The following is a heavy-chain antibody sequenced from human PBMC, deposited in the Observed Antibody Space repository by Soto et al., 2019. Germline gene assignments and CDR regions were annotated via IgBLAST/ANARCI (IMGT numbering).Heavy chain of an antibody. D-gene: IGHD1-20*01. J-gene: IGHJ4*02. Sequence: HPGGSLRLSCAASGFTVSSNYMSWVRQAPGKGLEWVSVIYSGGSTYYADSVKGRFTISRDNSKNTLYLQMNSLRAEDTAVYYCAKDRQLSDNWDFDYWGQGTLVTVSS. V-gene: IGHV3-66*01. CDR2: IYSGGST. CDR1: GFTVSSNY. CDR3: AKDRQLSDNWDFDY.